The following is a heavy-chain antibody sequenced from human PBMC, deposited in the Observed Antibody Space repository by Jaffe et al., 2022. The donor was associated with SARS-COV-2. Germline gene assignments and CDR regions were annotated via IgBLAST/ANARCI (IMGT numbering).Heavy chain of an antibody. CDR3: AKVLIAAPGARGMDV. Sequence: EVQLLESGGGLVQPGGSLRLSCAASGFTFGSHAMSWVRQAPGKGLEWVSAISGSGGNTYYADSVKGRFTISRDNSKKTLFLQMNSLRVEETAVYYCAKVLIAAPGARGMDVWGQGTTVTVSS. CDR2: ISGSGGNT. J-gene: IGHJ6*02. V-gene: IGHV3-23*01. D-gene: IGHD2-15*01. CDR1: GFTFGSHA.